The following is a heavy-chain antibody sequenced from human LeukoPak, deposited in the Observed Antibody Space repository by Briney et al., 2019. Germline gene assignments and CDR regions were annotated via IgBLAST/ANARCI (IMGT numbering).Heavy chain of an antibody. J-gene: IGHJ4*02. CDR3: ARDMSSGRSFDY. D-gene: IGHD6-19*01. V-gene: IGHV4-4*07. CDR2: IYTSGST. Sequence: SETLSLTCTVSGRSISSYYWSWIRQPAGKGLEWIGRIYTSGSTNYNPSLKSRVTMSVDTSKNQFSLKLSSVTAADTAVYYCARDMSSGRSFDYWGQGTLVTVSS. CDR1: GRSISSYY.